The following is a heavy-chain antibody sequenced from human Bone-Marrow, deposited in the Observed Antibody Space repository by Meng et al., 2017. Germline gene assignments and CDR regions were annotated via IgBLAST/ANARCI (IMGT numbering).Heavy chain of an antibody. CDR3: TTDFGWSPRSYFDY. Sequence: GESPKTPCAASGFTFSSYWMSWVRQAPGKGLEWVGRIKSKTDGGTADYAAPGKGRFTSSRDDSKNTLYLQMNSLKPKETAVYYCTTDFGWSPRSYFDYWGQGTLVTVSS. J-gene: IGHJ4*02. CDR1: GFTFSSYW. CDR2: IKSKTDGGTA. D-gene: IGHD6-19*01. V-gene: IGHV3-15*01.